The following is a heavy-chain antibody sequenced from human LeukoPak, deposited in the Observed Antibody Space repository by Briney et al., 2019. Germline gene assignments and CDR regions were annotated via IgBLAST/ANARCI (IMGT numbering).Heavy chain of an antibody. V-gene: IGHV3-74*01. CDR3: ARDTGYSFAD. CDR2: ITSVGSST. D-gene: IGHD5-18*01. Sequence: GRSLRLSCAASGFTFRSHWMHCVRQVPGKGLVCVSRITSVGSSTSYADSVRGRFTISRDNAKNTLYLQMNRLRAEDTAAYYCARDTGYSFADWGQGTLVTVSS. CDR1: GFTFRSHW. J-gene: IGHJ4*02.